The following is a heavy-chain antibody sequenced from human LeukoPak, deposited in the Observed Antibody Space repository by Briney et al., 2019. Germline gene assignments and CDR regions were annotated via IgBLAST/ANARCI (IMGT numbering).Heavy chain of an antibody. CDR2: INHDGSEK. J-gene: IGHJ4*02. Sequence: GGSLRLSCAASGFTFIEYSLTWVRQAPGKGLEWVANINHDGSEKNYVDSVKGRFTISRDNAENSVHLQVNSLRAEDTAIYYCARGSGWVDYWGQGTLVTVSS. D-gene: IGHD6-19*01. CDR1: GFTFIEYS. V-gene: IGHV3-7*03. CDR3: ARGSGWVDY.